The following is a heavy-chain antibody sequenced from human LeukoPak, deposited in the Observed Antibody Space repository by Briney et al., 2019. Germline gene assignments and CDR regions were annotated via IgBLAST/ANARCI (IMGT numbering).Heavy chain of an antibody. Sequence: GASVKVSCKASGGTFISYAISWVRQAPGQGREWMGGIIPIFGTANYAQKFQGRVTITADKSTSTAYMELSSLRSEDTAVYYCARGGIAVDRFDYWGQGTLVTVSS. CDR2: IIPIFGTA. D-gene: IGHD6-19*01. J-gene: IGHJ4*02. CDR3: ARGGIAVDRFDY. CDR1: GGTFISYA. V-gene: IGHV1-69*06.